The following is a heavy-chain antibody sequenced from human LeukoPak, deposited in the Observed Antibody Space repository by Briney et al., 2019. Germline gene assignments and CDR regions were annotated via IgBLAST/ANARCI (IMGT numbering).Heavy chain of an antibody. CDR2: ISSSSSHI. CDR1: GVTVSSNY. J-gene: IGHJ4*02. D-gene: IGHD6-13*01. V-gene: IGHV3-21*04. CDR3: ARDGTAVGINYDY. Sequence: GGSLRLSCAASGVTVSSNYMSWVRQAPGKGLEWVSSISSSSSHIYYADSVKGRFTISRDNAKNSLYLQMNSLRAEDTAVYYCARDGTAVGINYDYWGQGTLVTVSS.